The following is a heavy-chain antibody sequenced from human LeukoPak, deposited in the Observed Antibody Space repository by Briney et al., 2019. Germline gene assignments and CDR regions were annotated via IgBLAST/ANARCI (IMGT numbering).Heavy chain of an antibody. CDR2: ISAYNGNT. CDR1: GYTFTSYG. D-gene: IGHD3-10*01. J-gene: IGHJ5*02. Sequence: ASVKVSCKASGYTFTSYGISWVRQAPGQGLEWMGWISAYNGNTNYAQKLQGRVTMTIDTSTSTAYMELRSLRSDDTAVYYCARGLPIRVRGVIIMTNWFDPWGQGTLVTVSS. CDR3: ARGLPIRVRGVIIMTNWFDP. V-gene: IGHV1-18*01.